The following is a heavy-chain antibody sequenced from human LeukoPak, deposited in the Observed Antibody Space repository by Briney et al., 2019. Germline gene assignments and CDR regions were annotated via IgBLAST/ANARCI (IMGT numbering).Heavy chain of an antibody. CDR3: ARDRQYNWNYGSY. CDR2: IKNDGSEK. Sequence: PGGSLRLSCAASGFTFSSYWMRWVRQPPGKGLEWVANIKNDGSEKDYVDSVKGRFTISRDNAKNSLYLQMNSLRAEDTAVYYCARDRQYNWNYGSYWGQGTLVTVSS. J-gene: IGHJ4*02. V-gene: IGHV3-7*01. CDR1: GFTFSSYW. D-gene: IGHD1-7*01.